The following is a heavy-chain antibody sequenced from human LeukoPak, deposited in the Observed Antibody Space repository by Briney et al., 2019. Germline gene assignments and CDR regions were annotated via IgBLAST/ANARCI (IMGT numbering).Heavy chain of an antibody. Sequence: SETLSLTCTVSGYSISSGYYWGWIRQPPGEGLEWIGYIYYSGSTNYNPSLKSRVTISVDTSKNQFSLKLSSVTAADTAVYYCARGLGQNYDFWSGSSSNWFDPWGQGTLVTVSS. CDR2: IYYSGST. V-gene: IGHV4-61*05. CDR3: ARGLGQNYDFWSGSSSNWFDP. D-gene: IGHD3-3*01. CDR1: GYSISSGYY. J-gene: IGHJ5*02.